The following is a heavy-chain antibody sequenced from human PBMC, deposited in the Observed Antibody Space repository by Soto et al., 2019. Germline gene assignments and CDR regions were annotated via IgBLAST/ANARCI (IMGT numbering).Heavy chain of an antibody. Sequence: GGSLRLSCAASGFTFSSYGMHWVRQAPGKGLEWVAVISYDGSNKYYADSVKGRFTISRDNSKNTLYLQMNSLRAEDTAVYYCAKDRNDYYYGSGSYYNLVRSYMDVWGKGTTVTVSS. V-gene: IGHV3-30*18. CDR2: ISYDGSNK. CDR3: AKDRNDYYYGSGSYYNLVRSYMDV. D-gene: IGHD3-10*01. CDR1: GFTFSSYG. J-gene: IGHJ6*03.